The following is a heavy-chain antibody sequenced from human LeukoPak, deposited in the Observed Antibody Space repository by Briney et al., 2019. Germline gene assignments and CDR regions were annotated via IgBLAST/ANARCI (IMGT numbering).Heavy chain of an antibody. CDR1: GLTFSSYW. CDR3: AGAGLDY. J-gene: IGHJ4*02. Sequence: PGGSLRLSCAASGLTFSSYWMSWVRQAPGKGLEWVANIKQDGSQEYYVDSVKGRFTISRDNAKNSLYLQMNSLSAEDTAVYYCAGAGLDYWGQGTLVTVSS. CDR2: IKQDGSQE. V-gene: IGHV3-7*03.